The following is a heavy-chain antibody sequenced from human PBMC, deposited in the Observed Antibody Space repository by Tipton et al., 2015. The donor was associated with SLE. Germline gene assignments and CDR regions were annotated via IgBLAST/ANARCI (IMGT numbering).Heavy chain of an antibody. CDR3: AKLVVNWFDP. CDR2: INHSGST. V-gene: IGHV4-34*01. J-gene: IGHJ5*02. Sequence: TLSLTCVVYGGSFSDYSWSWIRQSPGKGLEWIGEINHSGSTNYNPSLKSRVTISKDNSKNQFSLRLSSVTAADTAVYYCAKLVVNWFDPWGQGTLVIVSS. D-gene: IGHD2-15*01. CDR1: GGSFSDYS.